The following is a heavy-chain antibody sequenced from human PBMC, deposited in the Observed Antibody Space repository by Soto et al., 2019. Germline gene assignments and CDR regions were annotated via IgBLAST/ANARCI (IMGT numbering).Heavy chain of an antibody. CDR3: ASTYGSGKGYYYHGMDV. CDR2: ISAYNGNT. V-gene: IGHV1-18*01. J-gene: IGHJ6*02. D-gene: IGHD3-10*01. Sequence: ASVKVSCKASGYTFTSYGISWVRQAPGQGLEWMGWISAYNGNTNYAQKLQGRVTMTTDTSTSTAYMELRSLRSDDTAVYHCASTYGSGKGYYYHGMDVWGQGTTVTVSS. CDR1: GYTFTSYG.